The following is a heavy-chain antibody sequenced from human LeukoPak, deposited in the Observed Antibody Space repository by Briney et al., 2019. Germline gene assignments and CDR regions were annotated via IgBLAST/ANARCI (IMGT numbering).Heavy chain of an antibody. Sequence: GESLKISCKGSGYSFTSYWIGWVRQMPGKGLEWMGSIYPGDSDTTYSPSFQGQVTISADKSISTAYLQWSSLKASDTAMYYCAITYYYDSSGYQTVDYWGQGTLVTVSS. J-gene: IGHJ4*02. V-gene: IGHV5-51*03. CDR2: IYPGDSDT. D-gene: IGHD3-22*01. CDR3: AITYYYDSSGYQTVDY. CDR1: GYSFTSYW.